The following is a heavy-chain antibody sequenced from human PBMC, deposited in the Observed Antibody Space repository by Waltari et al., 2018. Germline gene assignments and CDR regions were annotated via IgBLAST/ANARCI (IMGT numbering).Heavy chain of an antibody. J-gene: IGHJ3*02. CDR1: GGSISSYY. V-gene: IGHV4-4*07. CDR3: AREAIVATTRHDAFDI. D-gene: IGHD5-12*01. CDR2: IYTSGST. Sequence: QVQLQESGPGLVKPSETLSLTCTVSGGSISSYYWSWIRQPAGKGLEWIGRIYTSGSTNYTPPLKSRVTMSVDTSKNQFSLKLSSVTAADTAVYYCAREAIVATTRHDAFDIWGQGTMVTVSS.